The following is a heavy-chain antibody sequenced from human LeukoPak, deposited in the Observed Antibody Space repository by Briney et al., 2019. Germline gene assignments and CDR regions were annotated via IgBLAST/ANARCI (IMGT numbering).Heavy chain of an antibody. J-gene: IGHJ4*02. CDR2: INSDGSST. CDR1: GFTFSSYW. D-gene: IGHD2-2*01. CDR3: ARVPPPSSTSFTFDY. Sequence: GGSLRLSCAASGFTFSSYWMHWVRQAPGKGLVWVSRINSDGSSTSYADSVKGRFTISRDSAKNTLYLQMNSLRAEDTAVYYCARVPPPSSTSFTFDYWGQGTLVTVSS. V-gene: IGHV3-74*01.